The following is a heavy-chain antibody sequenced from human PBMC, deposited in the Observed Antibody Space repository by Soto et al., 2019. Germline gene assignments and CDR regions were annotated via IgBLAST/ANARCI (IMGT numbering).Heavy chain of an antibody. Sequence: SVKVSCKASGGTFRNYPINWVRQAPGQGLEWMGSIFPLTDIPDYAQNFQARLTISADKSTSTAYMELSSLTSDDTAMYFCARGPFVVLNYFESWGQGTLVTVSS. D-gene: IGHD3-16*02. J-gene: IGHJ4*02. V-gene: IGHV1-69*04. CDR2: IFPLTDIP. CDR1: GGTFRNYP. CDR3: ARGPFVVLNYFES.